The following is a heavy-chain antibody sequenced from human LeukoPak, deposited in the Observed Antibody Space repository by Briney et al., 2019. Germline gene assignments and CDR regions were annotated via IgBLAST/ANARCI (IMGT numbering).Heavy chain of an antibody. CDR3: VKDRRYCSGGNCLSYYYGMDD. J-gene: IGHJ6*02. V-gene: IGHV3-64D*09. CDR1: GFTFSNYA. D-gene: IGHD2-15*01. CDR2: ISSNGGST. Sequence: GGSLRLSCSASGFTFSNYAMHWVRQAPGKGLEYVSAISSNGGSTYYTDSVKGRSMISRDNSKNTVHLQMSSLRAKDTAVYYCVKDRRYCSGGNCLSYYYGMDDWGQGTTVTVSS.